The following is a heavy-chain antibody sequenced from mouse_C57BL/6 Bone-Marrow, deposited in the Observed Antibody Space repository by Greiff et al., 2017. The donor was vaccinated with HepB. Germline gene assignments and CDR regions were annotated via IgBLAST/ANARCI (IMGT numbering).Heavy chain of an antibody. CDR2: IYPGSGST. V-gene: IGHV1-55*01. CDR1: GYTFTSYW. Sequence: QVHVKQPGAELVKPGASVKMSCKASGYTFTSYWITWVKQRPGQGLEWIGDIYPGSGSTNYNEKFKSKATLTVDTSSSTAYMQLSSLTSEDSAVYYCARPSLLLLFDYWGQGTTLTVSS. D-gene: IGHD2-10*01. CDR3: ARPSLLLLFDY. J-gene: IGHJ2*01.